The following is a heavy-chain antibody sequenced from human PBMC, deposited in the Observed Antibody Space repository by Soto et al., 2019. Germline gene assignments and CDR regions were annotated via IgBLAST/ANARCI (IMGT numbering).Heavy chain of an antibody. J-gene: IGHJ4*02. D-gene: IGHD1-1*01. V-gene: IGHV1-46*01. CDR1: GYSFTTYY. CDR3: ARNDKSGLDY. Sequence: GASVKVSCKASGYSFTTYYMHWVRQAPGQGLEWMGMINPSGGSTSYAQKFQGRVTMTRDTSTSTVYMELSSLRSEDTAVYYCARNDKSGLDYWGQGTLGTVSS. CDR2: INPSGGST.